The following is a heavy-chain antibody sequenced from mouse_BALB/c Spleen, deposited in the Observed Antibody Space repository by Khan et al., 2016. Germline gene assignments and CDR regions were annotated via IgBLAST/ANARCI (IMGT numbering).Heavy chain of an antibody. Sequence: EVQLQESGPGLVKPSQSLSLTCTVSGYSITSDYAWNWIRQFPGNKLEWMGYISYSGSTSYNPSLKSRISITRDTSKNQFFLQLNSVTTEDTATSYCARVPPRWYFDVWGAGTTVTVSS. CDR3: ARVPPRWYFDV. J-gene: IGHJ1*01. CDR2: ISYSGST. CDR1: GYSITSDYA. V-gene: IGHV3-2*02.